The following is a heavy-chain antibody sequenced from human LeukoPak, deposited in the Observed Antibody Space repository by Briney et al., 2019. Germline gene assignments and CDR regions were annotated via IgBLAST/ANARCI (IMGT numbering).Heavy chain of an antibody. V-gene: IGHV4-4*09. CDR1: GGSISSYY. D-gene: IGHD3-22*01. CDR2: IYTSGST. J-gene: IGHJ4*02. Sequence: PSETLSLTCTVSGGSISSYYWSWIRQPPGKGLEWIGYIYTSGSTNYNPSLKSRVTISVDTSKNQFSLKLSSVTAADTAVYYCARHSSGYYVRLDYWGQGTLVTVSS. CDR3: ARHSSGYYVRLDY.